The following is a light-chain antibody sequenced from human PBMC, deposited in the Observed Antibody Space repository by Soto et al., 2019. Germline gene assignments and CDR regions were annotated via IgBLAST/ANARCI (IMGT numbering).Light chain of an antibody. V-gene: IGKV3-15*01. CDR2: DAS. CDR3: QQYNSWPTIT. CDR1: ESVSRN. Sequence: EIVLTQSPATLSLSPGERATLSCRASESVSRNLAWYQQKPGQAPRLLIYDASTRATGIPDRFSGGGSGTEFTLTISSLQSEDFVVYYCQQYNSWPTITCGQGTRLEIK. J-gene: IGKJ5*01.